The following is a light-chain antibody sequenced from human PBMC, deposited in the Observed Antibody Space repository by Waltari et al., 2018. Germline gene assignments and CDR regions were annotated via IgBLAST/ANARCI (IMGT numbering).Light chain of an antibody. V-gene: IGKV3-20*01. J-gene: IGKJ1*01. CDR1: QTVNNIY. CDR3: HQYGASPRT. Sequence: ENVLTQSPATLSLSQGERATLSCRASQTVNNIYLAWYQQKPGQAPRLLIYIASSRAAGIPDRFTGSGSGTDFTLTISRLEPEDFAVYYCHQYGASPRTFGRGTKVEIK. CDR2: IAS.